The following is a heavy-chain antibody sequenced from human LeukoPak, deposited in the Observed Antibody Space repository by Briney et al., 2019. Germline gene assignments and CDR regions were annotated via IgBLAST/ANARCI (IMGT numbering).Heavy chain of an antibody. CDR1: DFTVSSNY. V-gene: IGHV3-53*01. CDR2: IYSGGTT. CDR3: AWNYGMDV. J-gene: IGHJ6*02. Sequence: GGSLRLSCAASDFTVSSNYMTWVRQVPGKGLEWVSVIYSGGTTYYADSVKGRFTISRDNSKNTLYLQMNSLRAEDTAVYYCAWNYGMDVWGQGNTVTVSS. D-gene: IGHD1-1*01.